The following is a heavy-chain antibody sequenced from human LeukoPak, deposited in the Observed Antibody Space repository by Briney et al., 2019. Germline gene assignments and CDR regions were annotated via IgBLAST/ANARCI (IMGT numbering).Heavy chain of an antibody. CDR2: ISGSGGST. J-gene: IGHJ3*02. CDR3: ARDRDYVSSGWSSYAFDI. Sequence: GGSLRLSCAASGFTFSSYAMSWVRQASGKGLEWVSAISGSGGSTYYADSVKGRFTISRDNAKNSLYLQMNSLRAEDTAVYYCARDRDYVSSGWSSYAFDIWGQGTMVTVSS. D-gene: IGHD6-19*01. V-gene: IGHV3-23*01. CDR1: GFTFSSYA.